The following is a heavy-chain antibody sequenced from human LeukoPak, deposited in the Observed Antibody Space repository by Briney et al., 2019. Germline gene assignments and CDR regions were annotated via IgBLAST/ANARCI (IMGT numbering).Heavy chain of an antibody. CDR2: IYYSGST. V-gene: IGHV4-30-4*01. CDR1: GGSISSGDYY. D-gene: IGHD3-22*01. J-gene: IGHJ6*02. Sequence: SQTPSLTCTVSGGSISSGDYYWSWFRQPPGKGLEWIGYIYYSGSTYYNPSLKSRVTISIATSKNQFSLRLSSVTAADTAVYYCARTMILVVSSYYYYGMDVWGQGTTVTVSS. CDR3: ARTMILVVSSYYYYGMDV.